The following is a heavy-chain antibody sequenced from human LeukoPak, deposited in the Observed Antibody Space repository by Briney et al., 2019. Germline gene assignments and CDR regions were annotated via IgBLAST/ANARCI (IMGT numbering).Heavy chain of an antibody. Sequence: PSETLSLTCTVSGGSISSYYWSWIRQPAGKGLEWIGRIYTSGSTNYIPSLKSRVTMSVDTSKNQFSLKLSSVTAADTAVYYCARDQRYCSGGSCLYNWFDPWGQGTLVTVSS. D-gene: IGHD2-15*01. CDR2: IYTSGST. CDR3: ARDQRYCSGGSCLYNWFDP. V-gene: IGHV4-4*07. CDR1: GGSISSYY. J-gene: IGHJ5*02.